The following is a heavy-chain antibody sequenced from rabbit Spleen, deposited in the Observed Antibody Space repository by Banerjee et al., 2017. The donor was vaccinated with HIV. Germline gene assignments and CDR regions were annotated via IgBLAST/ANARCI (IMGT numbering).Heavy chain of an antibody. CDR2: IYAGSSGST. CDR3: ARSDGGLYYGMDL. CDR1: GFSFSSSNY. D-gene: IGHD5-1*01. V-gene: IGHV1S40*01. Sequence: QSLEESGGDLVKPGASLTLTCTASGFSFSSSNYMCWVRQAPGKGLEWIGCIYAGSSGSTYYASWVNGRFTISKTSSTTVTLQMTSLTAADTATYFCARSDGGLYYGMDLWGPGTLVTVS. J-gene: IGHJ6*01.